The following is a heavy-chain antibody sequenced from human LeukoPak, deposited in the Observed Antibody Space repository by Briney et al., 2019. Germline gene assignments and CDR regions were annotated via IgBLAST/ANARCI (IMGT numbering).Heavy chain of an antibody. CDR1: GGSISNSSYY. CDR2: IYYSGST. V-gene: IGHV4-39*01. CDR3: ARQLSRDGYNRRAFDI. J-gene: IGHJ3*02. D-gene: IGHD5-24*01. Sequence: SETLSLTCTVSGGSISNSSYYWGWIRQPPGKGLEWIGSIYYSGSTYYNPSLKSRVTISVDTSKNQFSLKLSSVTAADTAVYYCARQLSRDGYNRRAFDIWGQGTMVTVSS.